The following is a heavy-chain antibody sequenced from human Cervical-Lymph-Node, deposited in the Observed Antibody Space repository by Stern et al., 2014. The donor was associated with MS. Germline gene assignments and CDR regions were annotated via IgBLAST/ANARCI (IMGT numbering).Heavy chain of an antibody. J-gene: IGHJ5*02. Sequence: VQLEESGAEVKKPGSSVKVSCKTSGDTFSTSGITWVRQAPGQGLEWMGGIIPVFGTTNFARKFQGRLTITADKSTSTVYMALSSLRSEDTAVYYCARDLGVGPTVSWGQGTVVTVSS. CDR1: GDTFSTSG. D-gene: IGHD1-26*01. V-gene: IGHV1-69*06. CDR3: ARDLGVGPTVS. CDR2: IIPVFGTT.